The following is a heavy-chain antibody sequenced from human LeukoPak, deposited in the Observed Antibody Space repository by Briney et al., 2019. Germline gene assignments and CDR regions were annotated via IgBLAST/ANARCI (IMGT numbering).Heavy chain of an antibody. CDR2: ISSSSSYI. CDR1: GFTFSSYS. Sequence: GGSLRLSCAASGFTFSSYSMNWVRQGPGKGLEWVSSISSSSSYIYYADSVKGRFTISRDNAKNSLYLQMNSLRAEDTAVYYCARESNGIFDYWGQGTLVTVSS. V-gene: IGHV3-21*01. CDR3: ARESNGIFDY. J-gene: IGHJ4*02. D-gene: IGHD1-14*01.